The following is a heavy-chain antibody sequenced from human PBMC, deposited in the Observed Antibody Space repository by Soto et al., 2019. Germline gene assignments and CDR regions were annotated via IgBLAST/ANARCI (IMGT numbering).Heavy chain of an antibody. CDR3: ARGLYYYDSSGYYGN. J-gene: IGHJ4*02. Sequence: GGSLRLSCAASGFTFSSYSMNWVRQAPGKGLEWVSSISSRSSYIYYEDTVKGRFNIYRDNANNSLYLQMNSLRAEDTAVYYCARGLYYYDSSGYYGNWGQGTLVTVSS. CDR2: ISSRSSYI. V-gene: IGHV3-21*01. D-gene: IGHD3-22*01. CDR1: GFTFSSYS.